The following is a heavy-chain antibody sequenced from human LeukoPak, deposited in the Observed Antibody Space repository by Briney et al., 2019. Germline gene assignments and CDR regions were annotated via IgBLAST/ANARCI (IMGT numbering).Heavy chain of an antibody. Sequence: GASVKVSCKASGYTFTGYYMHWVRQAPGQGLEWMGRINPNSGGTNYAQKFQGRVTMTRDTSISTAYMELSRLRSDDTAVYYCARMPITMIVVSQLDYFDYWGQGTLVTVSS. CDR3: ARMPITMIVVSQLDYFDY. CDR2: INPNSGGT. CDR1: GYTFTGYY. J-gene: IGHJ4*02. D-gene: IGHD3-22*01. V-gene: IGHV1-2*06.